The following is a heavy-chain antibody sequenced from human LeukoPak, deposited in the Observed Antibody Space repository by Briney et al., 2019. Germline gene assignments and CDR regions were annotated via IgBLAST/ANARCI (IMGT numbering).Heavy chain of an antibody. J-gene: IGHJ4*02. CDR1: GFTFSSYS. CDR2: ISSSSSTI. CDR3: ARGPAAATDY. D-gene: IGHD2-15*01. Sequence: RAGGSLRLSCAASGFTFSSYSMNWVRQAPGKGLEWVSYISSSSSTIYYADSVKGRFTISRDNAKNSLYLQMNSLRAEDTAVYYCARGPAAATDYWGQGTLVTVSS. V-gene: IGHV3-48*01.